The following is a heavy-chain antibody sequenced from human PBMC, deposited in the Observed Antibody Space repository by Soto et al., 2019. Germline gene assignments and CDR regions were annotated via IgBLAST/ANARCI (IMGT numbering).Heavy chain of an antibody. D-gene: IGHD3-22*01. CDR3: ARHEYVSSSYDLLDV. Sequence: SETLSLTCSVSGGSVTNINYFWAWIRQSPGKGLGWIANIYYTGTTFYNPSPRSRVSMTIDASKNRFSLNLGSVTASDTALYYCARHEYVSSSYDLLDVWGRGTMVTVSS. J-gene: IGHJ3*01. CDR2: IYYTGTT. V-gene: IGHV4-39*01. CDR1: GGSVTNINYF.